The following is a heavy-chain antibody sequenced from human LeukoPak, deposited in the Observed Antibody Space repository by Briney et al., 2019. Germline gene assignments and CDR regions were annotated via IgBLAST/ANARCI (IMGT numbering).Heavy chain of an antibody. CDR2: ISSSSSYI. CDR1: GFTFSSYG. V-gene: IGHV3-21*01. Sequence: GGSLRLSCAASGFTFSSYGMNWVRQAPGKGLEWVSSISSSSSYIYYADSVKGQFTISRDNAKNSLYLQMNSLRAEDTAIYYCARVGYSRTWHSGSAFDIWGQGTMVTVSS. J-gene: IGHJ3*02. D-gene: IGHD6-13*01. CDR3: ARVGYSRTWHSGSAFDI.